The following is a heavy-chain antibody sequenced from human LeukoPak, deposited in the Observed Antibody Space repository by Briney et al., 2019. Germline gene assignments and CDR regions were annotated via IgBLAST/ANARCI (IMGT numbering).Heavy chain of an antibody. V-gene: IGHV3-21*01. CDR1: GLTFSTYS. J-gene: IGHJ3*02. D-gene: IGHD3-3*02. Sequence: GGSLRLSCAASGLTFSTYSMHWVRQAPGKGLEWVSSINNSSSYIYYADSVKGRFTISRDNAKNSLYLQMNSLRAEDTAVYYCARVSIWGQGTMVTVSS. CDR2: INNSSSYI. CDR3: ARVSI.